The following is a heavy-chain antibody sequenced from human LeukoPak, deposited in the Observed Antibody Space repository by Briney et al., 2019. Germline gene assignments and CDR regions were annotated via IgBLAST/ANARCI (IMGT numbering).Heavy chain of an antibody. V-gene: IGHV3-30*03. J-gene: IGHJ3*02. CDR3: ASIPSGSFYHDAFDI. CDR2: ISYDGSDK. CDR1: GFTFSSYG. Sequence: GGSLRLSCAASGFTFSSYGMHWVRQAPGKGLEWVAVISYDGSDKYYADSVKGRFTISRDNSKNTLYLQMNSLRAEDTAVYYCASIPSGSFYHDAFDIWGQGTMVTVSS. D-gene: IGHD1-26*01.